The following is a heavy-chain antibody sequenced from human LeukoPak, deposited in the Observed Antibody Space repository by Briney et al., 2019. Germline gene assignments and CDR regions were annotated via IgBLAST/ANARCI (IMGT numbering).Heavy chain of an antibody. CDR3: ARGPMADGDDLVGW. D-gene: IGHD4-17*01. Sequence: PSETLSLTCAVDGGSFSGYYCSWIRQPPGKGLEWIGEINHSGSTNYNPSLKSRVTISVHTSKNQFSLKLRSVTRAVTAVYYCARGPMADGDDLVGWWGQGTLVTVSS. CDR2: INHSGST. CDR1: GGSFSGYY. J-gene: IGHJ4*02. V-gene: IGHV4-34*01.